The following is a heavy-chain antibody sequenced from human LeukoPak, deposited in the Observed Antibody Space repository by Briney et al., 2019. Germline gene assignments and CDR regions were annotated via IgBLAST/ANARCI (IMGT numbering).Heavy chain of an antibody. CDR3: AKRDSSGYYFFTS. J-gene: IGHJ5*02. Sequence: GGSLRLSCAASGFTFSSYGMHWVRQAPGKGLEWVAVISYDGSNKYYADSVKGRFTISRDNSKNTLSLQMNSLRAEDTALYYCAKRDSSGYYFFTSWGQGTLVTVSS. D-gene: IGHD3-22*01. V-gene: IGHV3-30*18. CDR1: GFTFSSYG. CDR2: ISYDGSNK.